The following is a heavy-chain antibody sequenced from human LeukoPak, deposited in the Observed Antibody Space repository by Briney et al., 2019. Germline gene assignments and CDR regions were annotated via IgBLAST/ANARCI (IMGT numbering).Heavy chain of an antibody. Sequence: ASVKVSCKASGYTFTSYGISWVRQATGQGLEWMGWMNPNSGNTGYAQKFQGRVTMTRNTSISTAYMELSSLRSEDTAVYYCARGFWPSPDPSDYWGQGTLVTVSS. J-gene: IGHJ4*02. CDR3: ARGFWPSPDPSDY. CDR2: MNPNSGNT. CDR1: GYTFTSYG. V-gene: IGHV1-8*02.